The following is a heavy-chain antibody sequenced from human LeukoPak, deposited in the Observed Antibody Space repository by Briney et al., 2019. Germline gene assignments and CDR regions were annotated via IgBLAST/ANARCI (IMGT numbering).Heavy chain of an antibody. J-gene: IGHJ4*02. CDR1: GGSISSYY. CDR2: IYYSGGT. CDR3: ARYYDFWSGYYYFDY. D-gene: IGHD3-3*01. V-gene: IGHV4-59*01. Sequence: PSETLSLTCTVSGGSISSYYWSWIRQPPGKGLEWIGYIYYSGGTNYNPSLKSRVTISVDTSKNQFSLKLSSVTAADTAVYYCARYYDFWSGYYYFDYWGQGTLVTVSS.